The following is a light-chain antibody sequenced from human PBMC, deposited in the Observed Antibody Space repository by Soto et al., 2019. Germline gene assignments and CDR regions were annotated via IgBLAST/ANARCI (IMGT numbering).Light chain of an antibody. Sequence: DIQMTQAPSSLSASVGDRVTITCRASQSISSYLNWDQQKPGKAPKLLIYAASSLQSEAPSRFSGSGSGTDFTLTISSLQPEDFATYYCQQRYSTPVTFGQGTRLEIK. CDR1: QSISSY. CDR2: AAS. J-gene: IGKJ5*01. CDR3: QQRYSTPVT. V-gene: IGKV1-39*01.